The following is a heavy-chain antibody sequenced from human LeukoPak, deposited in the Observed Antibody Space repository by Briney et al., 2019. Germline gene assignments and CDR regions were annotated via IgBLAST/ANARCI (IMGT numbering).Heavy chain of an antibody. D-gene: IGHD2-21*02. J-gene: IGHJ4*02. CDR3: ARLPMAVTPHVDY. CDR2: MYYSGTT. CDR1: GGSITSYY. Sequence: SETLSLTCTVSGGSITSYYRSWIRQSPGKGLEWIGFMYYSGTTNYNPSLKSRVTISLGMSKNQFSLKLSSVTAADTAVYYCARLPMAVTPHVDYWGQGTMITVSS. V-gene: IGHV4-59*01.